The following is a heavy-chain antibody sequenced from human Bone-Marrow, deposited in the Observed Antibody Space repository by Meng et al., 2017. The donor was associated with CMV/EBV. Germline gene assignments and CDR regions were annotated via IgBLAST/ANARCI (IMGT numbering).Heavy chain of an antibody. Sequence: SETLSLTCAVYGGSFSGYYWSWIRQPPGKGLEWIGEINHSGSTNYNPSLKSRVTISVDTSKNQFSLKLSSVTAADTAVYYCARDRPRPSTGTGGFYAFDIWGQGTMVTVSS. V-gene: IGHV4-34*01. J-gene: IGHJ3*02. CDR3: ARDRPRPSTGTGGFYAFDI. D-gene: IGHD1-1*01. CDR2: INHSGST. CDR1: GGSFSGYY.